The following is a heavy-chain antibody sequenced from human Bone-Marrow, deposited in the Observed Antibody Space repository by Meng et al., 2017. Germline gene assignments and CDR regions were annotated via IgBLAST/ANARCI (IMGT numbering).Heavy chain of an antibody. Sequence: SETLSLTCTVSGGSISSSSYYWGWIRQPPGKGLEWIGIIYYSGSTYYNPSLKSRVTISVDTSKNQFSLKLSSVTAADTAVYYCARGVRRYCSGGSCLYNWFDPWGQGTLVTVSS. CDR1: GGSISSSSYY. V-gene: IGHV4-39*07. D-gene: IGHD2-15*01. CDR3: ARGVRRYCSGGSCLYNWFDP. J-gene: IGHJ5*02. CDR2: IYYSGST.